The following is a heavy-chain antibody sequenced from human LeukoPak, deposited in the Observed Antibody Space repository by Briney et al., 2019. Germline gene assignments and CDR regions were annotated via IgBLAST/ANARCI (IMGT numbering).Heavy chain of an antibody. J-gene: IGHJ4*02. V-gene: IGHV1-8*01. D-gene: IGHD2-2*01. CDR2: MNPNSGNT. CDR3: ARVEGDCSSTSCSYYFDY. Sequence: ASVKVSCKASGYTSTSYDINWVRQATGQGLEWMGWMNPNSGNTGYAQKFQGRVTMTRNTSISTAYMELSSLRSEDTAVYYCARVEGDCSSTSCSYYFDYWGQGTLVTVSS. CDR1: GYTSTSYD.